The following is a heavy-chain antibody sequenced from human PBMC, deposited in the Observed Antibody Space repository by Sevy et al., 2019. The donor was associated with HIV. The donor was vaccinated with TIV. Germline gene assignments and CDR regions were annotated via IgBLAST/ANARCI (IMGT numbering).Heavy chain of an antibody. V-gene: IGHV3-7*01. CDR2: IKPDGSET. J-gene: IGHJ4*02. D-gene: IGHD4-17*01. CDR1: QFIFSDYW. CDR3: ARDVSSPYGDYEGYSFDL. Sequence: GGSLRLSCAASQFIFSDYWMSWVRQAPGKGLEWVANIKPDGSETYYVDSVKGRFTVSRDNAKKSVFLQMSRLRVDDTAVYFCARDVSSPYGDYEGYSFDLWGQGNLVTLSS.